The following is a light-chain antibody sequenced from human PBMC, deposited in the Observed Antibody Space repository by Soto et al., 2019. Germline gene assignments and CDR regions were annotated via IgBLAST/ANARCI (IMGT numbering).Light chain of an antibody. Sequence: DIQITQSPSTLSASVGDTVTITFQATQDIRKYLNWYQQKPGKAPKLLIYDASSLETGVPSRFSGSGSGTDFTLTISSLQPEDFATYYCQQYDNLPLIFGQGTRLEIK. CDR2: DAS. CDR3: QQYDNLPLI. CDR1: QDIRKY. J-gene: IGKJ5*01. V-gene: IGKV1-33*01.